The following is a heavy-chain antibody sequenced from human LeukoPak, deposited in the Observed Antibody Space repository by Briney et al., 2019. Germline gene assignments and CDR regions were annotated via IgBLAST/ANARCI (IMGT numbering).Heavy chain of an antibody. CDR3: AREGVTDNWFDP. V-gene: IGHV4-59*01. J-gene: IGHJ5*02. Sequence: PSETLSLTFTVSGGSISTYYWSWIRQPPGKGLEWIGYIYYSGSTNYKPSLKSRVTMSVDTSKNQFSLKLSSVTAADTAVYYCAREGVTDNWFDPWGQGTLVTVSS. CDR1: GGSISTYY. D-gene: IGHD4-11*01. CDR2: IYYSGST.